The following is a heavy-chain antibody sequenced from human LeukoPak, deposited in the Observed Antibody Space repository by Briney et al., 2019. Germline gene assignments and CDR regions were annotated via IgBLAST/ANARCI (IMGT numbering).Heavy chain of an antibody. CDR3: ARDLSAAYDF. V-gene: IGHV3-33*01. D-gene: IGHD2-21*01. J-gene: IGHJ4*02. CDR1: GFPFRSYG. Sequence: GRSLRLSCAASGFPFRSYGMHWVRQAPGKGLEWVARLVYDERNDYANSVKGRFTISRDNSKNMLYLQMDNLRVDDTAMYYCARDLSAAYDFWGQGILVTVFS. CDR2: LVYDERN.